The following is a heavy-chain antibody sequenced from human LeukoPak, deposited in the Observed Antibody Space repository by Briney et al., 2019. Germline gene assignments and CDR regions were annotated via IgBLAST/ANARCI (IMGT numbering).Heavy chain of an antibody. CDR2: ISSASNYL. Sequence: GGSLRLSCTASGFTFRSYDMLWVRQAPGKGLEWVSSISSASNYLYYADSVKGRFTISRDNAKKSLYLQMNSLRAEDTAVYYCARVGGDGGSYYYYYGMDVWGQGTTVTVSS. J-gene: IGHJ6*02. V-gene: IGHV3-21*01. D-gene: IGHD2-15*01. CDR3: ARVGGDGGSYYYYYGMDV. CDR1: GFTFRSYD.